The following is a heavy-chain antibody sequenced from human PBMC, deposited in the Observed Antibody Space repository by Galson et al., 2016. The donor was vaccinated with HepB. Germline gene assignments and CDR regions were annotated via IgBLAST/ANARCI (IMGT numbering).Heavy chain of an antibody. CDR1: GFTFTTHT. D-gene: IGHD3-10*01. Sequence: SLRLSCAASGFTFTTHTMNWVRQAPGKGLESISYISTNGATIRYADSVKGRFTVSRDNAKNSLYLQMNGLRAEDTAVYYCAARYGEFLMVFDYWGQGTLVTVSS. CDR3: AARYGEFLMVFDY. V-gene: IGHV3-48*01. J-gene: IGHJ4*02. CDR2: ISTNGATI.